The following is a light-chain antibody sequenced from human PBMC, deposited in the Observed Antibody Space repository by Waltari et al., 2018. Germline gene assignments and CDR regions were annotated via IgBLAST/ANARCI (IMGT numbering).Light chain of an antibody. CDR2: EVS. CDR1: SSDAGGYNY. Sequence: QSALTQPASVSGSPGQSITISCTGTSSDAGGYNYVSWYQQHPGKAPKLMIYEVSKRPSVVSNRCSGSKTGNTASLTISGIQAEDEADYYCSSYTSSSTLDVVFGGGTKLTVL. CDR3: SSYTSSSTLDVV. J-gene: IGLJ2*01. V-gene: IGLV2-14*01.